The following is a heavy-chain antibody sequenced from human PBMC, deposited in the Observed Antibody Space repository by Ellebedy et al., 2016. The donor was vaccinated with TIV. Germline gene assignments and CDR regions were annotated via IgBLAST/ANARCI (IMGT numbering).Heavy chain of an antibody. J-gene: IGHJ6*02. CDR3: ATDMFTDCTNGVCWRGGMDG. V-gene: IGHV1-69*05. D-gene: IGHD2-8*01. Sequence: SVKVSCXASGGTFSSYAISWVRQAPGQGLEWMGGIIPIFGTANYAQKFQGRVTITRDTSASTAYMELSSLRSEDTAVYYCATDMFTDCTNGVCWRGGMDGWGQGTTVTVSS. CDR2: IIPIFGTA. CDR1: GGTFSSYA.